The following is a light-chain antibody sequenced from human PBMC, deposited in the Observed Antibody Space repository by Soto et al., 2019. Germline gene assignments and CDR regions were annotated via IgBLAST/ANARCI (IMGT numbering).Light chain of an antibody. CDR3: QQYGTPLHT. CDR1: QSVNIY. Sequence: EIVLTQSPGTLSLSPGERATLSCRASQSVNIYLAWYQQKPGRAPRLLMHGAYRSATGIPDRFSGSGSGTDFTLIISRLEPEDCAVYYCQQYGTPLHTFGQGTKLEIK. V-gene: IGKV3-20*01. J-gene: IGKJ2*01. CDR2: GAY.